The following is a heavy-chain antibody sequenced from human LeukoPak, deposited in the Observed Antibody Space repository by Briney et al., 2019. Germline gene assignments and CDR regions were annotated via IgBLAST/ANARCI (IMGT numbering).Heavy chain of an antibody. V-gene: IGHV3-23*01. CDR3: ARPIAVAGTDDAFDI. CDR1: GFTFSNYD. Sequence: GGSLRLSCAASGFTFSNYDMNWVRQAPGKGLEWVSSISGSGGSTYYADSVKGRFTISRDNSKNTLYLQMNSLRAEDTAVYYCARPIAVAGTDDAFDIWGQGTMVTVSS. D-gene: IGHD6-19*01. J-gene: IGHJ3*02. CDR2: ISGSGGST.